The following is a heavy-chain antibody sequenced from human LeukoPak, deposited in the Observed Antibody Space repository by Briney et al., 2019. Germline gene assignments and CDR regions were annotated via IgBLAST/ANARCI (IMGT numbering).Heavy chain of an antibody. J-gene: IGHJ4*02. D-gene: IGHD2-21*02. CDR2: INHSGST. V-gene: IGHV4-34*01. CDR3: ARGGFYCGGDCYFDY. Sequence: TSETLSLTCAVYGGSFSAYYWSWIRQPPGKGLEWIGEINHSGSTDYNPSLKSRVTISVDTSKNQFSLKLSSVTAADTAVYYCARGGFYCGGDCYFDYWGRGTLVTVSS. CDR1: GGSFSAYY.